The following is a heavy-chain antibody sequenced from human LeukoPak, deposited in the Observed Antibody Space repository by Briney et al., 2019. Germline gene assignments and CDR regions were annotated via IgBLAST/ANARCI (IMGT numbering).Heavy chain of an antibody. D-gene: IGHD2-2*02. J-gene: IGHJ4*02. V-gene: IGHV1-3*03. CDR2: INPDNGDT. CDR3: TLYNY. Sequence: ASVKVSCKTSGYSFTSQDMHWVRQAPGQSLEWMGCINPDNGDTQYSQEFQGRVTVTRDTSATTAYMELSSLRSDDMAVYYCTLYNYWGQGTLVTVSS. CDR1: GYSFTSQD.